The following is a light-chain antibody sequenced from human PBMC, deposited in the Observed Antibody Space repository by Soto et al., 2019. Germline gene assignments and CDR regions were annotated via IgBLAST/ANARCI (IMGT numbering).Light chain of an antibody. Sequence: QSVLTQPPSASGSPGQSVTISCTGTSSDVGSYNYVSWYQQHPGKAPKLMTYEVSKRPSGVPDRFSDSKSGNTASLTVSGLQAEDEADYYCSSYAGRNSYVFGTGTKLTVL. CDR1: SSDVGSYNY. V-gene: IGLV2-8*01. J-gene: IGLJ1*01. CDR3: SSYAGRNSYV. CDR2: EVS.